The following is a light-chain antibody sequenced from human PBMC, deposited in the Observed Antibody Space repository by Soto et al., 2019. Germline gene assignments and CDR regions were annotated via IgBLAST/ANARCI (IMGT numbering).Light chain of an antibody. V-gene: IGKV2-24*01. Sequence: DIVMTQTPLSSPVTLGQAASISCRSSQSLLHSDGNNYLSWFQQRPGQPPRLLIYKVSDRFTGVPDRFSGSGAGKDFTLTISRVEAEDVGIYYCLQATQSHWTFGQGTKVEIK. CDR1: QSLLHSDGNNY. CDR2: KVS. CDR3: LQATQSHWT. J-gene: IGKJ1*01.